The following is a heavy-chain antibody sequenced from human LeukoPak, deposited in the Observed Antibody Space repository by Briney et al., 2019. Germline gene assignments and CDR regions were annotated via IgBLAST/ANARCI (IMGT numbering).Heavy chain of an antibody. V-gene: IGHV4-39*07. CDR2: IYYSGST. D-gene: IGHD6-19*01. CDR3: ARDGSGWLYFDY. CDR1: GGSISSYY. Sequence: SETLSLTCTVSGGSISSYYWGWIRQPPGKGLEWIGSIYYSGSTYYNPSLKSRVTISVDTSKNQFSLKLSSVTAADTAVYYCARDGSGWLYFDYWGQGTLVTVSS. J-gene: IGHJ4*02.